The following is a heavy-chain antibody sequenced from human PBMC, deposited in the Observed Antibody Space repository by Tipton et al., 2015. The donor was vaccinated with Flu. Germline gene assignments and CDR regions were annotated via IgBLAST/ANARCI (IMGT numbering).Heavy chain of an antibody. J-gene: IGHJ4*02. CDR1: GGSISSYY. Sequence: TLSLTFTVSGGSISSYYWSWIRQPPGKGLEWIGYIYYSGSTNYNPSLKSRVTISVDTSKNQFSLKLSSVTAADTAVYYCARSKTWIQLWNFDYWGQGTLVTVSS. CDR3: ARSKTWIQLWNFDY. CDR2: IYYSGST. D-gene: IGHD5-18*01. V-gene: IGHV4-59*01.